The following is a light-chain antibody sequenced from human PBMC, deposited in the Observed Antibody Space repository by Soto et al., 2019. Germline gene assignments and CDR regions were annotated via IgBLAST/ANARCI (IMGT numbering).Light chain of an antibody. Sequence: QSALTQPASVSGSPGQSITISCTGPSSDVGGYNYVSWYQQHPGRAPKLLIYDVSNRPSGVSNRFSGSKSGNTASLTISGLQAEDEADYYCSSYTSTSNVVFGGGTKLTV. CDR1: SSDVGGYNY. V-gene: IGLV2-14*01. CDR2: DVS. J-gene: IGLJ2*01. CDR3: SSYTSTSNVV.